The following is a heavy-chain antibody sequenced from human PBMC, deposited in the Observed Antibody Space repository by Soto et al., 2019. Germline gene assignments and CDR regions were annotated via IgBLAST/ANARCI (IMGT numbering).Heavy chain of an antibody. CDR1: GGTFSNYA. V-gene: IGHV1-69*15. CDR2: IIPIFGST. Sequence: QVQLLQSGAEVKKPGSSVKVSCKASGGTFSNYAITWVRQAPGQGLEWLGRIIPIFGSTNFAQKFQGRVTLTADESTTTVYMELSSLTSDDTAVYFCAKDGGKDGYFGNWFDPWGQGTLVTVSS. J-gene: IGHJ5*02. CDR3: AKDGGKDGYFGNWFDP. D-gene: IGHD5-18*01.